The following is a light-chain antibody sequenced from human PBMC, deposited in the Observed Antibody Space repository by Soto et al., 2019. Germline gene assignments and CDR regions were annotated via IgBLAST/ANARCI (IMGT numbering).Light chain of an antibody. V-gene: IGKV3-15*01. CDR2: GAS. CDR3: HQYSDWPYT. Sequence: EIVMTQSPVTLSVSPGERAALSCRASQSVGGYLAWYQQKPGQAPRLVIHGASTRATGIPPRFSGSGSGTEFPLSISSRQSEDLAVYYCHQYSDWPYTFGQGTKLEIK. J-gene: IGKJ2*01. CDR1: QSVGGY.